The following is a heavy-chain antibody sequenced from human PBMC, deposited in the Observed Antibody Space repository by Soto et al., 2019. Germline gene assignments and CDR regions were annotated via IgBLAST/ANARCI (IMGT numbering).Heavy chain of an antibody. CDR3: ARTVYDSSGYYRYNYFDY. J-gene: IGHJ4*02. D-gene: IGHD3-22*01. Sequence: PSETLSLTCTVSGGSISSYYWSWIRQPPGKGLEWIGYIYYSGSTNYNPSLKSRVTISVDTSKNQFSLKLSSVTAADTAVYYCARTVYDSSGYYRYNYFDYWGQGTLVTVSS. V-gene: IGHV4-59*01. CDR2: IYYSGST. CDR1: GGSISSYY.